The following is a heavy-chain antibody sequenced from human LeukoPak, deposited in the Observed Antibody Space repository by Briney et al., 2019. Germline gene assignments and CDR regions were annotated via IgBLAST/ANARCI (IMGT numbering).Heavy chain of an antibody. CDR2: IYHSGST. CDR1: GFTVSSNY. J-gene: IGHJ5*02. CDR3: ARDQYYYDSSGYANNWFDP. D-gene: IGHD3-22*01. V-gene: IGHV4-4*02. Sequence: PGGSLRLSCAASGFTVSSNYMSWVRQAPGKGLEWIGEIYHSGSTNYNPPLKSRLTISVDKSRNQFSLRLSSVTAADTAVYYCARDQYYYDSSGYANNWFDPWGQGTLVTVSS.